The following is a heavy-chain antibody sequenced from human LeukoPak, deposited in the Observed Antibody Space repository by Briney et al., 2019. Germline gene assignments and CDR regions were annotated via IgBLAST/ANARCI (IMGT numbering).Heavy chain of an antibody. V-gene: IGHV4-59*01. D-gene: IGHD3-10*01. CDR2: IYYSGST. Sequence: SETLSLTCTVSGGSISSYYWSWIRQPPGKGLEWIGYIYYSGSTNYNPSLKSRVTISVDTSKNQFSLNLTSVTAADTAVYYCARDQWVSWFGELFSFDYWGQGTLVTVSS. J-gene: IGHJ4*02. CDR3: ARDQWVSWFGELFSFDY. CDR1: GGSISSYY.